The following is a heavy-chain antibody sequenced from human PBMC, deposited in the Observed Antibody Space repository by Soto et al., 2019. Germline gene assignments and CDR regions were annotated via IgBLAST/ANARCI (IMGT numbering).Heavy chain of an antibody. CDR2: ISSNGGST. D-gene: IGHD3-3*01. Sequence: GGSLRLSCSASGFTFSSYAMHWVRQAPGKGLEYVSAISSNGGSTYYADSVKGRFTISRDNSKNTLYLQMSSLRAEDTSVYYCVKDIEPFTYYDFWSGYFDYWGRGSLVTVSS. CDR1: GFTFSSYA. J-gene: IGHJ4*02. V-gene: IGHV3-64D*09. CDR3: VKDIEPFTYYDFWSGYFDY.